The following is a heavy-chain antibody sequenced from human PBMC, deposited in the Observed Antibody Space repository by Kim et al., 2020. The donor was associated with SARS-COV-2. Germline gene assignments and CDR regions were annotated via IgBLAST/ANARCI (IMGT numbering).Heavy chain of an antibody. J-gene: IGHJ6*02. CDR2: TRNKANSYTT. D-gene: IGHD3-10*01. CDR3: ARGFMVRKIIVYYYYGMDV. V-gene: IGHV3-72*01. Sequence: GGSLRLSCAASGFTFSDHYMDWVRQAPGKGLEWVGRTRNKANSYTTEYAASVKGRFTISRDDSKNSLYLQMNSLKTEDTAVYYCARGFMVRKIIVYYYYGMDVWGQGTTVTVSS. CDR1: GFTFSDHY.